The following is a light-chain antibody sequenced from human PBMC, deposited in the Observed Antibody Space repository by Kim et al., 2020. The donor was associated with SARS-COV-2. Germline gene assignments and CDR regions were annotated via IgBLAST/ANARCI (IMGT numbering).Light chain of an antibody. V-gene: IGLV3-1*01. CDR2: QDN. J-gene: IGLJ2*01. CDR1: KLGNKY. CDR3: QAWDRTTMV. Sequence: VSPGQPASSTGYGDKLGNKYVCWYQQRPGQSPVLVMYQDNRRPSGIPERFSGSNSGNTATLTISGTQAMDEADYYCQAWDRTTMVFGGGTQLTVL.